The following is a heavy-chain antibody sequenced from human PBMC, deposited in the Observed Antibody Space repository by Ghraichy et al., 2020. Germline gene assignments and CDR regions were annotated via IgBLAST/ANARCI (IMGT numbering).Heavy chain of an antibody. CDR1: GGSISSYY. J-gene: IGHJ4*02. CDR2: IYYSGST. V-gene: IGHV4-59*12. CDR3: ASYTGYSSSWGGLDD. Sequence: SETLSLTCTVSGGSISSYYWSWIRQPPGKGLEWIGYIYYSGSTNYNPSLKSRVTISVDTSKNQFSLKLSSVTAADTAVYYCASYTGYSSSWGGLDDWGQGTLVTVSS. D-gene: IGHD6-13*01.